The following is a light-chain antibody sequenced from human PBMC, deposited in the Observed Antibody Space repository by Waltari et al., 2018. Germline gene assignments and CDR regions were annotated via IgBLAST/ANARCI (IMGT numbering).Light chain of an antibody. CDR2: GAS. CDR1: QSVSRD. CDR3: QQYNDWPLT. Sequence: EIVMTQSPATLSVSPGEGATPPCRASQSVSRDLAWYQQKPGQAPRLLISGASTRATDIPGRFTGSGSGTDFTLTITSLQSGDVAVYYCQQYNDWPLTFGGGTKVEIK. V-gene: IGKV3-15*01. J-gene: IGKJ4*01.